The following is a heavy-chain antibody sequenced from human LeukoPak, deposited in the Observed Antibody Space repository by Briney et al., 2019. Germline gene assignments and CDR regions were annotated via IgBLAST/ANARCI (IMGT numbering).Heavy chain of an antibody. J-gene: IGHJ1*01. CDR2: IRYDGSNK. Sequence: GGSLRLSCAASGFTFSSYGMHWVRQAPGKGLEWVAFIRYDGSNKYYADSVKGRFTISRDNSKNTLYLQMNSLRAEDTAVYYCAKDQRQWAEYFQHWGQGTLVTVSS. D-gene: IGHD6-19*01. CDR1: GFTFSSYG. CDR3: AKDQRQWAEYFQH. V-gene: IGHV3-30*02.